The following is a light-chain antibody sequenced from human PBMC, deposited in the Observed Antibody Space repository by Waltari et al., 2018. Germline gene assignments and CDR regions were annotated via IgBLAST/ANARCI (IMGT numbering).Light chain of an antibody. J-gene: IGKJ4*01. V-gene: IGKV1-39*01. CDR2: AAS. CDR3: QQTYTAPLT. CDR1: QSISSN. Sequence: EIQMTQSPSSLSASVGDRVTITCRASQSISSNLNWYQQQPGKAPKLLIYAASSLQSGVPSSFSGSGSGTDFTLTISSLQPEDFATYFCQQTYTAPLTFGGGTKVDI.